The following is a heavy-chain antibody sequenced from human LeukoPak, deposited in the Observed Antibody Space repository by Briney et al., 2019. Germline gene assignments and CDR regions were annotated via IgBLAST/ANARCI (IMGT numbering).Heavy chain of an antibody. D-gene: IGHD1-1*01. J-gene: IGHJ4*02. CDR3: ARQAETNWTCPFDH. V-gene: IGHV4-39*01. Sequence: SDTVSLTCTVSGGSISSSSYYWGWIRQPPAKGLEWIGSIYYSDSPYYSPSLKSRVTISVDPSKNQLSLKLTSVTAVDTAVFYCARQAETNWTCPFDHWGQGTLVTVSS. CDR1: GGSISSSSYY. CDR2: IYYSDSP.